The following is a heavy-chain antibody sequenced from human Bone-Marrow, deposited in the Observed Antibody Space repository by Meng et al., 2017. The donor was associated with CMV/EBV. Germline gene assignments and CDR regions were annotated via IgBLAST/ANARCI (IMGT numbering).Heavy chain of an antibody. CDR3: ARDINHDSSGYNFFDY. V-gene: IGHV1-18*01. CDR1: GGTFSSYA. J-gene: IGHJ4*02. D-gene: IGHD3-22*01. Sequence: QVHLVASGGEVKKPVSSVQVSGKASGGTFSSYAISWVRQAPGQGREWMGWISAYNGNTNYAQKLQRRVTMTTDTSTSTAYMELRSLRSDDTAVYYCARDINHDSSGYNFFDYWGQGTLVTVSS. CDR2: ISAYNGNT.